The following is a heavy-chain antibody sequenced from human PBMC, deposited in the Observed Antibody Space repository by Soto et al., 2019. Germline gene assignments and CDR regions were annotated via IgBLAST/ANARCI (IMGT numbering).Heavy chain of an antibody. J-gene: IGHJ5*02. V-gene: IGHV4-39*01. CDR2: IYYSGST. CDR1: GGSISSSSYY. CDR3: ARRTIFGLNWFDP. D-gene: IGHD3-3*01. Sequence: SETLSLTCTVSGGSISSSSYYWGWIRQPPGKGLEWIGSIYYSGSTYYNPSLKSRVTISVDTSKNQFSLKLSSVTAADTAVYYCARRTIFGLNWFDPWGQGTLVTVSS.